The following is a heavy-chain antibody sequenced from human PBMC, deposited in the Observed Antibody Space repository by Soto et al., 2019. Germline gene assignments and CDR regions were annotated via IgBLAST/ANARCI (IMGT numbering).Heavy chain of an antibody. J-gene: IGHJ3*02. V-gene: IGHV1-69*13. CDR2: IIPIFGTA. D-gene: IGHD3-22*01. Sequence: SVKVSCKASGGTFSSYAISWVRQAPGQGLEWMGGIIPIFGTANYAQKFQGRVTITADESTSTAYMELSSLRSEDTAVYYCAREGRYYDSSGYYPGAFDIWGQGTMVTVSS. CDR3: AREGRYYDSSGYYPGAFDI. CDR1: GGTFSSYA.